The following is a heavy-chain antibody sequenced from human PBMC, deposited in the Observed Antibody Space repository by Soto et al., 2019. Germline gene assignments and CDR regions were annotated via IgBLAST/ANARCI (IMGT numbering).Heavy chain of an antibody. CDR2: INEEGSEK. V-gene: IGHV3-7*01. Sequence: EVQLVESGGTLVQPGGSLRISCAASGFTFRMYWMSWVRQAPGKGLEWVANINEEGSEKYYAKSVKGRFTISRDKADNSVYLHTKSVGAGDTAEYYCARASTSETVVVGTSYFEDYMDVWGKGKKVTVSS. J-gene: IGHJ6*03. D-gene: IGHD2-2*01. CDR1: GFTFRMYW. CDR3: ARASTSETVVVGTSYFEDYMDV.